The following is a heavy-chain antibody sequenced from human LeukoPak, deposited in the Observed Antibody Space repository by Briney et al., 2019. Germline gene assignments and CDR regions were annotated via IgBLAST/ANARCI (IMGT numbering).Heavy chain of an antibody. Sequence: GGSLRLSCAASGFSVSSNYLIWVRLPPGKGLEWVSVIYSDGSTYYAESVKGRFTFSRDNSKNTLYLQMNSLRPEDTSVYYCVRLTVSGQLDYWGQGTLVTVSS. V-gene: IGHV3-66*01. J-gene: IGHJ4*02. CDR1: GFSVSSNY. D-gene: IGHD6-19*01. CDR2: IYSDGST. CDR3: VRLTVSGQLDY.